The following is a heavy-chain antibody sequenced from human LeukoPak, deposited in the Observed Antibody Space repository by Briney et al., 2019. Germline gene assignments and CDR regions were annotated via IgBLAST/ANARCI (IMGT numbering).Heavy chain of an antibody. CDR1: GFTFSTYW. CDR3: AKDPGATVPGYYMDV. Sequence: GGSLRLSCAASGFTFSTYWMTWVRQAPGKGLEWVAFIWNDERDKYYGDSVKGRFTISRDNSKNTLFLQMNSLRAEDTATYYCAKDPGATVPGYYMDVWGKGITVTVSS. V-gene: IGHV3-30*02. CDR2: IWNDERDK. D-gene: IGHD6-19*01. J-gene: IGHJ6*03.